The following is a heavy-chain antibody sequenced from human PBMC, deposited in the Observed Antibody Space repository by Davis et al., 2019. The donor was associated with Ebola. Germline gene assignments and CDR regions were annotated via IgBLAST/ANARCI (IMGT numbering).Heavy chain of an antibody. D-gene: IGHD4-11*01. CDR3: AREPTGNYYYFYGMDV. Sequence: GESLKISCAASGLTVSGNYMNWVRQAPGKGLEWVSVLYIDGTTVYADSVKGRFTISRDNSKNTLHLQMNSLRVEDTAVYFCAREPTGNYYYFYGMDVWGKGTTVTVSS. V-gene: IGHV3-53*01. J-gene: IGHJ6*04. CDR1: GLTVSGNY. CDR2: LYIDGTT.